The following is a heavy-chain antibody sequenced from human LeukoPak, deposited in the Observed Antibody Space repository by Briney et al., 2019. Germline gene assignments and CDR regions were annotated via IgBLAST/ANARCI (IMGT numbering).Heavy chain of an antibody. D-gene: IGHD6-19*01. CDR1: GYTFTGYY. CDR3: ARSDSSGWYKIDY. V-gene: IGHV1-2*02. CDR2: INPNSGGT. J-gene: IGHJ4*02. Sequence: ASVKVSCKASGYTFTGYYMHWVRQAPGQGLEWMGWINPNSGGTNYAQKFQGRVTMTRDTSISTAYMELSRLRSDDTAVHYCARSDSSGWYKIDYWGQGTLVTVSS.